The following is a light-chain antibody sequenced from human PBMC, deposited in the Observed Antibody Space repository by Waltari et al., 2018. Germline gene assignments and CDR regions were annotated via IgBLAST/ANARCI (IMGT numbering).Light chain of an antibody. CDR1: SSDVGGYNY. J-gene: IGLJ2*01. CDR3: SSYISSSTLEL. CDR2: DVS. V-gene: IGLV2-14*03. Sequence: QSALTQAASVSGSPGQSITISCTGSSSDVGGYNYVSWYQQHPGKAPKLIIYDVSNRPSGFSNRFSGSKSGNTASLTISGLQAEDEADYYCSSYISSSTLELFGGGTSLTVL.